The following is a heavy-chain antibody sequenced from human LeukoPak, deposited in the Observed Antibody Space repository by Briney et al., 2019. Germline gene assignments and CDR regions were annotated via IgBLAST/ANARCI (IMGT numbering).Heavy chain of an antibody. CDR3: ARVVYYHDSSGYGTFDY. Sequence: GGSLRLSCAVSGFPFSTFWMTWVGQAPGQGLEWVANIKQDGSEKYYVDSVKGRFTISRHNAKNSLYLQMNSLRAEDTAVYYCARVVYYHDSSGYGTFDYWGQGTLVTVSS. D-gene: IGHD3-22*01. CDR1: GFPFSTFW. J-gene: IGHJ4*02. V-gene: IGHV3-7*01. CDR2: IKQDGSEK.